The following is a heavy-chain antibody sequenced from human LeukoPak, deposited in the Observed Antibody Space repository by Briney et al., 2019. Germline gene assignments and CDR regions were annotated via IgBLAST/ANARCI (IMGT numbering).Heavy chain of an antibody. V-gene: IGHV4-31*03. CDR3: ARAVSGAAAQDYFDY. J-gene: IGHJ4*02. CDR1: GGSISSGGYY. Sequence: SETLSLTCTVSGGSISSGGYYWSWIRQHPGKGLEWIGYIYYSGSTYYNPSLKSRVTISVDTSKNQFSLKLSSVTAADTAVYYCARAVSGAAAQDYFDYWGQGTLVTVFS. CDR2: IYYSGST. D-gene: IGHD6-13*01.